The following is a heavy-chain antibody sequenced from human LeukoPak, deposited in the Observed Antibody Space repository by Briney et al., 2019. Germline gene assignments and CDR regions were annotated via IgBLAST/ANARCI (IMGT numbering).Heavy chain of an antibody. CDR2: INHSGST. V-gene: IGHV4-34*01. J-gene: IGHJ3*02. D-gene: IGHD2-2*01. CDR3: ARGHCSSTSCLDAFDI. CDR1: GGSFSGYY. Sequence: SETLSLTCAVYGGSFSGYYWSWIRQPPGKGLEWIGEINHSGSTNNNPSLKSRVTISVDTSKNQFSLKLSSVTAADTAVYYCARGHCSSTSCLDAFDIWGQGTMVTVSS.